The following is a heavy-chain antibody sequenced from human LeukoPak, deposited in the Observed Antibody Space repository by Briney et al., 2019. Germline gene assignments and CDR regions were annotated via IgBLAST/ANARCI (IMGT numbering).Heavy chain of an antibody. CDR1: GDSLSTYY. CDR3: ARVVRGVVTSNWFDP. D-gene: IGHD2-21*02. Sequence: SETLSLTCTASGDSLSTYYWTWIRQTPGKELEWIGFVASSGTSNYNPSLKSRVSISIDTSKNQFSLALTSVTPADTAVYYCARVVRGVVTSNWFDPWGQGTLVSVSS. J-gene: IGHJ5*02. V-gene: IGHV4-59*01. CDR2: VASSGTS.